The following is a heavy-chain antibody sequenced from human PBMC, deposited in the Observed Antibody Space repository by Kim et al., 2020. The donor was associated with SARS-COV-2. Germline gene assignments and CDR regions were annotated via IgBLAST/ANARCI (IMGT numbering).Heavy chain of an antibody. CDR3: EKGDQWLIRI. CDR1: GFIFDKYA. V-gene: IGHV3-43*02. Sequence: GGSLRLSCAASGFIFDKYAMHWVRQAPGKGLEWVSLISGDGGSTYYADSVKGRLTISRDNDRNSLYLQLDSLRTEDTAFYYCEKGDQWLIRIWGQGTLVTVSS. CDR2: ISGDGGST. D-gene: IGHD6-19*01. J-gene: IGHJ1*01.